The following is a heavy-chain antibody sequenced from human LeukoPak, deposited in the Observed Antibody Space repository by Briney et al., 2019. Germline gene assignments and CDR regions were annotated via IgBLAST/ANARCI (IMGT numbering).Heavy chain of an antibody. CDR1: GGSFSGYY. CDR2: INHSGST. V-gene: IGHV4-34*01. J-gene: IGHJ6*02. Sequence: SETLSLTCAVYGGSFSGYYWSWIRQPPGKGLEWVGEINHSGSTNYNPSLKSRVTISVDTSKNQFSLKLSSVTAADTAVYYCARYTLFPFYGYYYYYGMDVWGQGTTVTVSS. D-gene: IGHD3-16*01. CDR3: ARYTLFPFYGYYYYYGMDV.